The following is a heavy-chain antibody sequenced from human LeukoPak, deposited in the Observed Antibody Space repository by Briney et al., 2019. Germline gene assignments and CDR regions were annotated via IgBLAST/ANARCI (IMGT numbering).Heavy chain of an antibody. J-gene: IGHJ3*02. V-gene: IGHV3-23*01. CDR3: AREWTTVTPPSDAFDI. CDR1: GFTFSSYA. CDR2: ITATSSST. Sequence: GGSLRLSCAASGFTFSSYAMSWVRQAPGKGLEWVSAITATSSSTYDADSVQGRFTISRDNSKNTLYLQMNSLRAEDTAVYYCAREWTTVTPPSDAFDIWGQGTMVTVSS. D-gene: IGHD4-17*01.